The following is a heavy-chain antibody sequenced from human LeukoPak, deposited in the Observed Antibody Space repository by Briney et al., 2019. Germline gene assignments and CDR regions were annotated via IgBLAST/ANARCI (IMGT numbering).Heavy chain of an antibody. CDR3: ATDLTPPLPTHPGAFDI. J-gene: IGHJ3*02. D-gene: IGHD3-10*01. V-gene: IGHV1-24*01. Sequence: ASVKVSCKVSGYTLTELSMHWVRRAPGKGLEWMGGFDPEDGETIYAQKFQGRVTMTEDTSTDTAYMELSSLRSEDTAVYYCATDLTPPLPTHPGAFDIWGQGTMVTVSS. CDR1: GYTLTELS. CDR2: FDPEDGET.